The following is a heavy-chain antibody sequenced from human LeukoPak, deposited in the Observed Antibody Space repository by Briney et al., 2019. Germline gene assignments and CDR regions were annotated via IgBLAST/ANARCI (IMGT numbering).Heavy chain of an antibody. Sequence: GGSLRLSCAASGFTFSSYAMSWVRQAPGKGLEWVSAISGSGGSTYYADSVKGRFTISRDNSKNTPYLQMNSLRAEDTAVYYCAKSHDSGGAFDIWGQGTMVTVSS. CDR3: AKSHDSGGAFDI. D-gene: IGHD3-22*01. V-gene: IGHV3-23*01. CDR2: ISGSGGST. J-gene: IGHJ3*02. CDR1: GFTFSSYA.